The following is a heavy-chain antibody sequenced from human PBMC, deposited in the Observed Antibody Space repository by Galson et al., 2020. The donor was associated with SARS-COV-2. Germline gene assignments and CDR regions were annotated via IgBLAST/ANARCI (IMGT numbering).Heavy chain of an antibody. D-gene: IGHD6-13*01. Sequence: SETLSLTCTVSGGSISSYYWSWIRQPPGKGLEWIGYIYYSGSTNYTPSLKSRVTISVDTSKNQFSLKLSSVTAADTAVYYCASSSSSWLYYFDYWGQGTLVTVSS. V-gene: IGHV4-59*01. CDR1: GGSISSYY. CDR3: ASSSSSWLYYFDY. CDR2: IYYSGST. J-gene: IGHJ4*02.